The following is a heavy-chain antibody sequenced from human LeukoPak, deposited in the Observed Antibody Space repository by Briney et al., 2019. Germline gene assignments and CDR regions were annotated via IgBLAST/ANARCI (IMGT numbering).Heavy chain of an antibody. J-gene: IGHJ4*02. D-gene: IGHD3-9*01. CDR1: GLTFSSCA. CDR2: ISASGAST. Sequence: PGGSLRLSCAASGLTFSSCAMSWVRQAPGKGPEWVLVISASGASTYYADSVRGRFTISRDNSKNTLYLQMSSPRAEDTAVYYCAKRASDWYYFDYWGQGNLVTVSS. V-gene: IGHV3-23*01. CDR3: AKRASDWYYFDY.